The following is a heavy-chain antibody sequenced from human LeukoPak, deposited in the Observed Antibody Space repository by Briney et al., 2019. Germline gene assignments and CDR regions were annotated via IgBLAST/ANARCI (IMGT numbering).Heavy chain of an antibody. J-gene: IGHJ4*02. CDR3: ARGGIYYDGSGWDY. CDR1: GFSFSTYG. V-gene: IGHV3-21*01. CDR2: ISSSGTNI. Sequence: PGGSLRLSCAASGFSFSTYGMNWVRQAPGKGLEWVSSISSSGTNIYYADSVKGRFTISRDNAKNSLYLQMNSLRAEDTAVYYCARGGIYYDGSGWDYWGQGALVTVSS. D-gene: IGHD3-22*01.